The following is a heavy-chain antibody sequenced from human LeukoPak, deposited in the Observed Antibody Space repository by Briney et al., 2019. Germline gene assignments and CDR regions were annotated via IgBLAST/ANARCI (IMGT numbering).Heavy chain of an antibody. Sequence: GSLSLSSAASGFTLSSYALHWVRPAPGKGLEWVAVISYDGSKKYYADSVKGRSTISRDNSKYTLYLQMNRMRAEDTAVYDCARSTGGAEAGPDYWGQGTLVTVSS. V-gene: IGHV3-30-3*01. D-gene: IGHD6-13*01. J-gene: IGHJ4*02. CDR3: ARSTGGAEAGPDY. CDR1: GFTLSSYA. CDR2: ISYDGSKK.